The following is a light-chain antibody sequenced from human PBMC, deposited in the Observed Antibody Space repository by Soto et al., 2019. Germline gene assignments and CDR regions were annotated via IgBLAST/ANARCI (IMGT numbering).Light chain of an antibody. CDR3: ATWDSNLRAVV. CDR2: EHN. CDR1: ISNIGVNY. Sequence: QSVLTQPPSVSAAPGLKVTISCSGSISNIGVNYVSWYQQVPGTAPKLLIYEHNKRPSGIPDRFSGSTSGTSATLGITGLQTGDEGDYYCATWDSNLRAVVFGGGTKVTVL. J-gene: IGLJ2*01. V-gene: IGLV1-51*01.